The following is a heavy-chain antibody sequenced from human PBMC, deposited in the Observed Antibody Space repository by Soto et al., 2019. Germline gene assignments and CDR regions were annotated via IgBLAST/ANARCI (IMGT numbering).Heavy chain of an antibody. CDR3: ASRIVVVLSSFAY. D-gene: IGHD2-15*01. Sequence: GGSLRLSCAASGFTFSTYTMSWVRQAPGEGLEWVSGIIQSGEAFYADSVKGRFTISRDNSNNTLYLQMNSLRAEDTAVYYCASRIVVVLSSFAYWGQGTLVTVSS. CDR1: GFTFSTYT. V-gene: IGHV3-23*01. J-gene: IGHJ4*02. CDR2: IIQSGEA.